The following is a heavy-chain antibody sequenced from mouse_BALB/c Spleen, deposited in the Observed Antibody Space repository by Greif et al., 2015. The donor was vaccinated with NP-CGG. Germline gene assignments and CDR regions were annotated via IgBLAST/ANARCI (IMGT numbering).Heavy chain of an antibody. D-gene: IGHD3-1*01. J-gene: IGHJ4*01. V-gene: IGHV1S81*02. Sequence: QVQLQQSGAELVKPGASVKLSCKASGYTFTSYYMYWVKQRPGQGLEWIGEINPSNGGTNFNEKFKSKATLTVDKSSSTAYMQLSSLTSEDSAVYYCTRSGFYAMDYWGRGTSVTVSS. CDR1: GYTFTSYY. CDR3: TRSGFYAMDY. CDR2: INPSNGGT.